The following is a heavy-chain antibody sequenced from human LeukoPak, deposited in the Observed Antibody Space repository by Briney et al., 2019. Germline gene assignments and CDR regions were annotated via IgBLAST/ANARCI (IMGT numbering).Heavy chain of an antibody. CDR1: GGSFTDYF. V-gene: IGHV4-34*01. Sequence: SETLSLTCTVFGGSFTDYFWTWIRHSPGKGLEWIGEINDYTGDTNYNPSLNSRVSISLEKSKNQFSLELRSVTAADTAVYYCARGRIAKIVVVHSFSYGMDVWGQGTTVTVYS. CDR2: INDYTGDT. J-gene: IGHJ6*02. D-gene: IGHD3-22*01. CDR3: ARGRIAKIVVVHSFSYGMDV.